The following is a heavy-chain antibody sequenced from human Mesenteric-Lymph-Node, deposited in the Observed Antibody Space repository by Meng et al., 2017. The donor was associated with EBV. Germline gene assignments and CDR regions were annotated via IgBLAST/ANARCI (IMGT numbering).Heavy chain of an antibody. V-gene: IGHV4-34*01. J-gene: IGHJ4*02. D-gene: IGHD1-26*01. CDR1: GGSFSGYY. Sequence: QVQLQRWGAGLLKPSETLSLPCAVYGGSFSGYYWSWIRQPPGKGLEWIGEINHSGSTNYNPSLKSRVTISVDTSKNQFSLKLSSVTAADTAVYYCARRGKVGAGYWGQGTLVTVSS. CDR2: INHSGST. CDR3: ARRGKVGAGY.